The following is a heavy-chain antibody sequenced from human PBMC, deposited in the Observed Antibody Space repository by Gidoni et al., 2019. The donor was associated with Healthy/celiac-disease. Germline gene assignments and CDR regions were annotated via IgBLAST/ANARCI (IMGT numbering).Heavy chain of an antibody. Sequence: QVQLQQWGAGLLKPSETLSLTCAVYGGSFSGYYWSWIRQPPGKGLEWIGEINHSGSTNYNPSLKSRVTISVDTSKNQFSLKLSSVTAADTDVYYCARGPLDSSGYRHPFDYWGQGTLVTVSS. CDR2: INHSGST. CDR1: GGSFSGYY. CDR3: ARGPLDSSGYRHPFDY. J-gene: IGHJ4*02. V-gene: IGHV4-34*01. D-gene: IGHD3-22*01.